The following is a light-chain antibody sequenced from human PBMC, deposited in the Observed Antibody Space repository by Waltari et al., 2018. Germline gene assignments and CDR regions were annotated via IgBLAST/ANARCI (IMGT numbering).Light chain of an antibody. CDR2: EVG. Sequence: QSALTQPASVSGSPGQSITISCTGTSNDVGTYNLVSWFQRHPGKAPKLMIYEVGKRPSGVSNRFSGSKTVNTASLTISGLQAEDEADYYCCSYAGSGTFHVFGTGTKVTVL. V-gene: IGLV2-23*02. CDR1: SNDVGTYNL. J-gene: IGLJ1*01. CDR3: CSYAGSGTFHV.